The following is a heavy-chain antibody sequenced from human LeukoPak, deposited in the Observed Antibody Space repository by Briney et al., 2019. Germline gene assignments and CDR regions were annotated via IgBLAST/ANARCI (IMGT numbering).Heavy chain of an antibody. CDR3: ARSIAVAGNWFDP. D-gene: IGHD6-19*01. CDR1: GGSINSDY. J-gene: IGHJ5*02. V-gene: IGHV4-59*08. CDR2: IYFSGST. Sequence: SETLSLTCTVSGGSINSDYWSWVREPPGKGLEWIGYIYFSGSTNYNPSLKSRVTISIDTSKKQFSLKLSSVTAADTAVYYCARSIAVAGNWFDPWGQGTLVTVSS.